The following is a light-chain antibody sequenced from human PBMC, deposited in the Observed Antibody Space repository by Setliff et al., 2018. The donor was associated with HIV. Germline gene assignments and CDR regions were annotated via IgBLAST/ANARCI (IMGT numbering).Light chain of an antibody. Sequence: QSVLTQPPSASGTPGQRVTISCSGSSSNIGSNTVNWYQQLPGTAPRLLIYSNNQRPSGVPDRFSGSNSGTSASLAISGLQSEDEADYYCAAWDDSLNGYVFATGTKVTVL. CDR1: SSNIGSNT. J-gene: IGLJ1*01. CDR3: AAWDDSLNGYV. CDR2: SNN. V-gene: IGLV1-44*01.